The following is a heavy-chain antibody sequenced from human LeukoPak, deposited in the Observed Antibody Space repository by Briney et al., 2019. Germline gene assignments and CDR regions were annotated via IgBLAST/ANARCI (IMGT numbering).Heavy chain of an antibody. CDR2: INHSGST. CDR3: ARLSYGSGLRGYYYYGMDV. Sequence: SETLSLTCAVYGGSFSGYYGSWIRQPPGKGLEWIGEINHSGSTNYNPSLKSRVTISVDTSKNRFSLKLSSVTAADTAVYYCARLSYGSGLRGYYYYGMDVWGQGTTVTVSS. D-gene: IGHD3-10*01. J-gene: IGHJ6*02. CDR1: GGSFSGYY. V-gene: IGHV4-34*01.